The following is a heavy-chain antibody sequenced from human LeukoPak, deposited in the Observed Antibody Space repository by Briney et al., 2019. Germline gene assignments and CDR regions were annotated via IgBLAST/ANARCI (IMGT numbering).Heavy chain of an antibody. CDR2: IGSSSSYI. J-gene: IGHJ4*02. CDR1: GFTFRTYS. D-gene: IGHD2-21*02. V-gene: IGHV3-21*01. Sequence: GGSLRLSCGASGFTFRTYSMSWVRQAPGKGLEWDSSIGSSSSYIYYADSVKGRFTISRDNAKNSLYLQMNSLRAEDTAVYYCAREAYCGGDCYFDYWGQGTLVTVSS. CDR3: AREAYCGGDCYFDY.